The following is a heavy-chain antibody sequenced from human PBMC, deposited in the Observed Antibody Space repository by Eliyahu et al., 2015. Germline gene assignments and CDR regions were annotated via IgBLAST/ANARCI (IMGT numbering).Heavy chain of an antibody. CDR3: AKGGGRWWSDAFDI. CDR1: GFPFWSXW. D-gene: IGHD2-15*01. V-gene: IGHV3-30*18. Sequence: QVLLVESGGDVVQPGKSLRLSCAASGFPFWSXWTDAVRQAPGKGLEGVAVISSDGSNQYYGDSVKGRFTISRDNSKSTLYLQMSSLRVEDTAVYFCAKGGGRWWSDAFDIWGQRTMVTVSS. J-gene: IGHJ3*02. CDR2: ISSDGSNQ.